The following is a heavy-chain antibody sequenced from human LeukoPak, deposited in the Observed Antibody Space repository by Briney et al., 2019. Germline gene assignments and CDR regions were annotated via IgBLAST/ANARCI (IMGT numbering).Heavy chain of an antibody. CDR2: IDPTDSYT. D-gene: IGHD6-19*01. Sequence: GESLRISCKGSGYSFTSYWISWVRQMPGKGLEWMGRIDPTDSYTNYSPSFQGHVTVSVDKSISTAYLQWSSLMASDTAIYYCARQGDFATYSSGWYYFDYWGQGTLVSVSS. CDR3: ARQGDFATYSSGWYYFDY. CDR1: GYSFTSYW. J-gene: IGHJ4*02. V-gene: IGHV5-10-1*01.